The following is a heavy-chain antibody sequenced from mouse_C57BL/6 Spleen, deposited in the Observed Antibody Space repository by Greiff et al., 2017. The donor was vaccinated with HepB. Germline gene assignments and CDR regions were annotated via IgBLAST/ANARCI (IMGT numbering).Heavy chain of an antibody. V-gene: IGHV1-55*01. CDR3: ARFSNYLYAMDY. J-gene: IGHJ4*01. CDR2: IYPGSGST. CDR1: GYTFTSYW. Sequence: QVQLQQSGAELVKPGASVKMSCKASGYTFTSYWITWVKQRPGQGLEWIGDIYPGSGSTNYNEKFKSKATLTVDTSSSTAYMQLSSLTSEDSAVYYCARFSNYLYAMDYWGQGTSVTVSS. D-gene: IGHD2-5*01.